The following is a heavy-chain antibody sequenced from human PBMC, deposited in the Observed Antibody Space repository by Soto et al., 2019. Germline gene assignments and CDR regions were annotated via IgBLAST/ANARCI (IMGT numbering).Heavy chain of an antibody. CDR1: GYTFTSYD. J-gene: IGHJ6*02. V-gene: IGHV1-8*01. CDR2: MNPNSGNT. Sequence: ASVKVSCKASGYTFTSYDINWVRQATGQGLEWMGWMNPNSGNTGYAQKFQGRVTMTRNTSISTAYMELGSLRSEDTAVYYCAREGRVVVAATGYYYYGMDVWGQGTTVTVSS. CDR3: AREGRVVVAATGYYYYGMDV. D-gene: IGHD2-15*01.